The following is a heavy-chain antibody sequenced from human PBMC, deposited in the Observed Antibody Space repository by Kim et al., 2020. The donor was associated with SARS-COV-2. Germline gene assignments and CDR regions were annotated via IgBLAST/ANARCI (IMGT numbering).Heavy chain of an antibody. D-gene: IGHD3-9*01. CDR1: GGTFSSYA. CDR3: AREYYDILTGYYRHKNYYYYGMDV. J-gene: IGHJ6*02. V-gene: IGHV1-69*13. CDR2: IIPIFGTA. Sequence: SVKVSCKASGGTFSSYAISWVRQAPGQGLEWMGGIIPIFGTANYAQKFQGRVTITADESTSTAYMELSSLRSEDTDVYYCAREYYDILTGYYRHKNYYYYGMDVWGPGTTVTVSS.